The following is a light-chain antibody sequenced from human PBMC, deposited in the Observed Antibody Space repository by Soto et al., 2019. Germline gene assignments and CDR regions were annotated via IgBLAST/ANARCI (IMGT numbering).Light chain of an antibody. V-gene: IGKV3-20*01. CDR1: QSVSSSY. J-gene: IGKJ1*01. Sequence: EIVLTQSPGTLSLSPGERATLSCRASQSVSSSYLAWYQQKPGQAPRLLIYGASTRATGIPDRFSGSGSGTDFTLTISRLEPEDFAVYYCQQYYNSLRTFGQGTKVDIK. CDR2: GAS. CDR3: QQYYNSLRT.